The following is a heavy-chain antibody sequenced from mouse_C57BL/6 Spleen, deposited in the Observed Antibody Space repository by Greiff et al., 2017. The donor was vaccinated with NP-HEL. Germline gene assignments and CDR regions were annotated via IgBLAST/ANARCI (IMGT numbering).Heavy chain of an antibody. CDR1: GYTFTDYE. J-gene: IGHJ4*01. Sequence: VKLQASGAELVRPGASVTLSCKASGYTFTDYEMHWVKQTPVHGLEWIGAIDPETGGTAYNQKFKGKAILTADKSSSTTYMELRSLTSEDSAVYYCTRWDITTVVATPGYWGQGTSVTVSS. V-gene: IGHV1-15*01. CDR3: TRWDITTVVATPGY. D-gene: IGHD1-1*01. CDR2: IDPETGGT.